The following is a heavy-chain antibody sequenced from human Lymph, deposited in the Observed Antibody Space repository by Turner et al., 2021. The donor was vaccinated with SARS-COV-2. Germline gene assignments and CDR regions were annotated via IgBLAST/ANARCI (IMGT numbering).Heavy chain of an antibody. D-gene: IGHD6-13*01. CDR1: GFTFSTYV. Sequence: QVQLVESGGGVVQPGRSLRLSCVAPGFTFSTYVMHWVRQAPGKVLGWVAVLWYDGSNKYYADSVKGRFTISRDNSKNTLYLQMNSLRAEDTAVYYCARGLGSSWYSGGFDFWGQGTLVTVSS. CDR2: LWYDGSNK. J-gene: IGHJ4*02. V-gene: IGHV3-33*01. CDR3: ARGLGSSWYSGGFDF.